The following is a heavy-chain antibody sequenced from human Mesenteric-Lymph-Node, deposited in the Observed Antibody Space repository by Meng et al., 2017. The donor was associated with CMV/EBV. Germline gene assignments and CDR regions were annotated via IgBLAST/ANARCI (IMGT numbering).Heavy chain of an antibody. V-gene: IGHV1-18*01. CDR3: ARDGYSSSWYSDY. D-gene: IGHD6-13*01. CDR1: CYTFTSYG. J-gene: IGHJ4*02. Sequence: KASCYTFTSYGITWVRQAPGQGLEWMGWISAYNGNTDYAQKVQGRVTMTTDTSTTTAYMELRSLRSDDTAVYYCARDGYSSSWYSDYWGQGTLVTVSS. CDR2: ISAYNGNT.